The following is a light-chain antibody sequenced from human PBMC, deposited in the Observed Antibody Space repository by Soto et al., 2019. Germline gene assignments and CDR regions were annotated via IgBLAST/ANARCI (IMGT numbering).Light chain of an antibody. Sequence: EIVLTQSPGTLSLSPGERATLSCRASQRVSSSYLAWYQQKPGQAPRLLIYGASTRATGIPARFSGSGSGTDFTLTITRLEPEDSAVYFCQQYTGPPTTFGQGTRLEIK. V-gene: IGKV3-20*01. CDR1: QRVSSSY. CDR3: QQYTGPPTT. CDR2: GAS. J-gene: IGKJ5*01.